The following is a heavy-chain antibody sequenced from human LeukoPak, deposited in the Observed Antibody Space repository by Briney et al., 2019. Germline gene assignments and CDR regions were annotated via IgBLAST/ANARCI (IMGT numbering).Heavy chain of an antibody. CDR3: VRDSTVTDFDY. V-gene: IGHV3-48*01. D-gene: IGHD4-17*01. J-gene: IGHJ4*02. CDR1: GFTFSSYS. Sequence: PGGSLRLSCAASGFTFSSYSMNWVRQAPGKGLEWVSYISSSSSTIYYADSVKGRFTISRDNAKNSLYLQMNSLRAEDTAVYYCVRDSTVTDFDYWGQGTLVTVSS. CDR2: ISSSSSTI.